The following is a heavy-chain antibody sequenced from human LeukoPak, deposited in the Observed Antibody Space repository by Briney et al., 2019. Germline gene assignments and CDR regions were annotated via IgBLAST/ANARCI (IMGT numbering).Heavy chain of an antibody. Sequence: PSETLSLTCAVYGGSFSGYYWSWIRQPPGKGLEWIGEINHSGSTYYNPSLKSRVTISVDRSKNQFSLKLSSVTAADTAVYYCASASPYGDYIYWGQGTLVTVSS. V-gene: IGHV4-34*01. D-gene: IGHD4-17*01. CDR1: GGSFSGYY. J-gene: IGHJ4*02. CDR3: ASASPYGDYIY. CDR2: INHSGST.